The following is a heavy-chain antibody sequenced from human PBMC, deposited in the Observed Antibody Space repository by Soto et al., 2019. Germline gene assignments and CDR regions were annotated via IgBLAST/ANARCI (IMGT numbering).Heavy chain of an antibody. Sequence: GGSLRLSCAASGFTFSSYAISWVRQAPGKGLEWVSAISGSGGSTYYADSVKGRFTISRDNSKNTLYLQMNSLRAEDTAVYYCAKDFTGYCSGGSCYPFDYWGQGTLVTVSS. CDR2: ISGSGGST. CDR1: GFTFSSYA. V-gene: IGHV3-23*01. CDR3: AKDFTGYCSGGSCYPFDY. D-gene: IGHD2-15*01. J-gene: IGHJ4*02.